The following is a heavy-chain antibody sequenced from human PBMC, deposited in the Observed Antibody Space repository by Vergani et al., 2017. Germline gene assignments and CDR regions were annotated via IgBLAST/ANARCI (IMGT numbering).Heavy chain of an antibody. CDR1: GCTFTSYA. V-gene: IGHV1-3*01. J-gene: IGHJ4*02. Sequence: QVQLVQSGAEVQKPGASVKVSCKASGCTFTSYAMHWVRQAPGQRLEWMGWINAGNGNTKYSQKFHGRVTITRDTSESTAYMELSSMRAEDTAVYYCARSTYDYDSSGYPDYWGQGTLVTVSS. CDR2: INAGNGNT. CDR3: ARSTYDYDSSGYPDY. D-gene: IGHD3-22*01.